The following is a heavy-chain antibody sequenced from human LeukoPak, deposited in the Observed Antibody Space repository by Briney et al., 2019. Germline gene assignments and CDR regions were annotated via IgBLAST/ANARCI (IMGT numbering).Heavy chain of an antibody. V-gene: IGHV1-2*02. Sequence: ASVKVSCKASGYTFTGYYMHWVRQAPGQGLEWMGWINPSSGGTNYAQKFQGRVTMTRDTSISTAYMELSRLRSDDTAVYYCARGPAAANWFDPWGQGTLVTVSS. CDR1: GYTFTGYY. J-gene: IGHJ5*02. CDR2: INPSSGGT. CDR3: ARGPAAANWFDP. D-gene: IGHD2-2*01.